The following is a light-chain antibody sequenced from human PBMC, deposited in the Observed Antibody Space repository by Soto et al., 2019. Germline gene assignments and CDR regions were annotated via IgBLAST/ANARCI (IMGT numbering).Light chain of an antibody. CDR1: QSVGNS. V-gene: IGKV1-5*01. CDR2: DAS. CDR3: QQYNTSGHT. Sequence: DIQMTQSPSTLSASVGDRVSITCRASQSVGNSLAWYQQRPGKAPKLLIFDASTLASGVPSKFSGSGSDTDFTFTISSLQPDDSATYYCQQYNTSGHTFGGGTKVEIK. J-gene: IGKJ4*02.